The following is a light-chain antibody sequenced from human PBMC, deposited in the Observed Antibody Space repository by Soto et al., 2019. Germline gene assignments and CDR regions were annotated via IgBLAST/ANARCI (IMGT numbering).Light chain of an antibody. J-gene: IGKJ1*01. V-gene: IGKV1-39*01. Sequence: EIECAHRPSSLSASVEYRVIITFLASQSISNHLNWYQQKPGKAPKLLIFAASSLQSGVPSRFSGSRSGPDFTLTISSLQPEDFATYYCQQSYSSPQTFGQGTKVDIK. CDR2: AAS. CDR1: QSISNH. CDR3: QQSYSSPQT.